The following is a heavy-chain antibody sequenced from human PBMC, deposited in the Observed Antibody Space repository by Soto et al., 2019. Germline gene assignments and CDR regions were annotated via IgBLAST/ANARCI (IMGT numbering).Heavy chain of an antibody. V-gene: IGHV3-23*01. D-gene: IGHD3-9*01. CDR3: AKDPILTTPPSFDP. Sequence: GGSLRLSSAASGFTFSSFSMSWVRQAPGKGLEWVSVISDSGGSTYYADSVRGRFTISRDNSKSTLFLQMNSLRGDDTAIYYCAKDPILTTPPSFDPWGQGTLVTVSS. J-gene: IGHJ5*02. CDR2: ISDSGGST. CDR1: GFTFSSFS.